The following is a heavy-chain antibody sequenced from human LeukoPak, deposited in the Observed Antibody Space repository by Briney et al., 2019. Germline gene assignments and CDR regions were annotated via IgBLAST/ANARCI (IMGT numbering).Heavy chain of an antibody. V-gene: IGHV4-31*03. CDR3: ASGVVVVAATLSYWFDP. CDR1: GGSISSGGYY. J-gene: IGHJ5*02. Sequence: PSETLSLTCTVSGGSISSGGYYWSWIRQHPGKGLEWIGYIYYSGSTYYNPSLKSRVTISVDTSKNQFSLKPSSVTAADTAVYYCASGVVVVAATLSYWFDPWGQGTLVTVSS. CDR2: IYYSGST. D-gene: IGHD2-15*01.